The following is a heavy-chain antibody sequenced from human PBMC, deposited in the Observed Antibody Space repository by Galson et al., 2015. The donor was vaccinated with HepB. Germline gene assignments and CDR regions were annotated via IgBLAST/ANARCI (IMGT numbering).Heavy chain of an antibody. V-gene: IGHV3-30*04. CDR1: GFTFSSYA. J-gene: IGHJ6*02. CDR3: AREGGSYDFWSGYYYYGMDV. CDR2: ISYDGSNK. D-gene: IGHD3-3*01. Sequence: SLRLSCAASGFTFSSYAMHWVRQAPGKGLEWVAVISYDGSNKYYADSVKGRFTISRDNSKNTLYLQMNSLRAEDTAVYYCAREGGSYDFWSGYYYYGMDVWGQGTTVTVS.